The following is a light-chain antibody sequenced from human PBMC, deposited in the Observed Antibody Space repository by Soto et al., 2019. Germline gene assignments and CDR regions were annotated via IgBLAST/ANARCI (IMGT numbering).Light chain of an antibody. J-gene: IGKJ4*01. CDR3: QQYTSHPLT. V-gene: IGKV1-5*01. CDR2: DAS. Sequence: DIELTQSPATLSLSPGERATITCRASQSISSWLAWYQQKPGKAPKLLVYDASRLESGVPSRFSGSGSGTDFTLTISSLQQDDFATYYCQQYTSHPLTFGGGTKVDIK. CDR1: QSISSW.